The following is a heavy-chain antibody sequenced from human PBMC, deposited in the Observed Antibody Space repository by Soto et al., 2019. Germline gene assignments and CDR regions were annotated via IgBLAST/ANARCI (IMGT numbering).Heavy chain of an antibody. CDR2: INPNSGGT. Sequence: ASVKVSCKASGYTFTGYYMHWVRQAPGQGLEWMGWINPNSGGTNYAQKFQGWVTMTRDTSISTAYMELSRLRSDGTAVYYCARGGSLWFGELSAYYYGMDVWGQGTTVTVSS. CDR3: ARGGSLWFGELSAYYYGMDV. D-gene: IGHD3-10*01. CDR1: GYTFTGYY. J-gene: IGHJ6*02. V-gene: IGHV1-2*04.